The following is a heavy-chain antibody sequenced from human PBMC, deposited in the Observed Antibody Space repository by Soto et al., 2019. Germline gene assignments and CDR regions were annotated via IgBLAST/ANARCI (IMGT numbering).Heavy chain of an antibody. CDR2: IYPGDSDT. CDR3: ARLLFPLVLKQGSFDY. J-gene: IGHJ4*02. D-gene: IGHD2-8*01. Sequence: PGESLKISCKGSGYSFTSYWIGWVRQMPGKGLEWMGIIYPGDSDTRYSPSFQGQVTISADKSISTAYLQWSSLKASDTAMYYCARLLFPLVLKQGSFDYWGQGALVTVSS. CDR1: GYSFTSYW. V-gene: IGHV5-51*01.